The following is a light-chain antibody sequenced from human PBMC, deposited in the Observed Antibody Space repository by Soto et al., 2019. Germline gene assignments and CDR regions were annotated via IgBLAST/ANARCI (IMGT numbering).Light chain of an antibody. CDR3: QQYYNTPST. Sequence: DIVMTQSPDSLAVSLGERATINCKSSQSVLYSSNNKNYLAWYQQKPGQPPKLLIYWASPRESGVPDRFSGSGSATDSTLSISSVQAEDVAVYYCQQYYNTPSTFGQGTKLEIK. J-gene: IGKJ2*01. CDR2: WAS. CDR1: QSVLYSSNNKNY. V-gene: IGKV4-1*01.